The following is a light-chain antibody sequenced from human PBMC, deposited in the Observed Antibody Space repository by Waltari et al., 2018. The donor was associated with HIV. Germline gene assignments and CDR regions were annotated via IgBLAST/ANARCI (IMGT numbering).Light chain of an antibody. CDR2: EVN. V-gene: IGLV2-23*02. CDR1: SSAVGSYYL. J-gene: IGLJ3*02. Sequence: QSALTQPASVSGSPGQSIPISCTGTSSAVGSYYLVSWYQQHPGKAPKRMIYEVNKRPSGVSNRFSGSKSGNTASLTISGLQAEDEADFYCCSYAGSSTLVFGGGTKLTVL. CDR3: CSYAGSSTLV.